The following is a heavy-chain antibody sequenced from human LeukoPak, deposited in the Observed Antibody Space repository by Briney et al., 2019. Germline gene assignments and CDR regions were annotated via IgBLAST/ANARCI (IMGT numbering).Heavy chain of an antibody. Sequence: GGSLRLSCAASGFTFSTYGMSWVRQAPGKGLEWVSAISGSGGSTYYADSMEGRFTISRDNSKNTLYLQMNSPRAEDTAVYYCATGWRLTGYFDYWGQGTLVTVSS. CDR1: GFTFSTYG. V-gene: IGHV3-23*01. CDR3: ATGWRLTGYFDY. J-gene: IGHJ4*02. CDR2: ISGSGGST. D-gene: IGHD3-9*01.